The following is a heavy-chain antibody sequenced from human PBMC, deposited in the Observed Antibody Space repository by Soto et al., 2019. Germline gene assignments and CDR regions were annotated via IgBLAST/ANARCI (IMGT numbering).Heavy chain of an antibody. CDR1: GFTFSGHW. V-gene: IGHV3-74*03. Sequence: EVQLVESGGDLVQPGGSLRLSCAASGFTFSGHWMHWVRQVPGKGLEWVSGINTDGGSSAYADSGKGRFTISRDNAKNTLYLQMNGLRAEDTAVYYCAREAVYCSRTSCYRRAFDTWGQGTTVTVSS. CDR2: INTDGGSS. J-gene: IGHJ3*02. CDR3: AREAVYCSRTSCYRRAFDT. D-gene: IGHD2-2*01.